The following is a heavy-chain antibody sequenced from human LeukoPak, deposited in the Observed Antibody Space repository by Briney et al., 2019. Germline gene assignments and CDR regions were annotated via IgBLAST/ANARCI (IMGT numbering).Heavy chain of an antibody. V-gene: IGHV1-18*01. J-gene: IGHJ4*02. CDR1: GYTFTSYG. CDR3: ARKFSSGWYLDY. Sequence: ASVRVSCKASGYTFTSYGISWVRQAPGQGLEWMGWISACNGNTNYAQKLQGRVTMTTDTSTSTAYMELRSLRSDDTAVYYCARKFSSGWYLDYWGQGTLVTVSS. CDR2: ISACNGNT. D-gene: IGHD6-19*01.